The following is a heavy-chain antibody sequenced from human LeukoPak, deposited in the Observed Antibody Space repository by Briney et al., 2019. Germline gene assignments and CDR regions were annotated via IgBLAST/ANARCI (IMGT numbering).Heavy chain of an antibody. J-gene: IGHJ6*02. V-gene: IGHV3-48*02. Sequence: SGGSLRLSCAASGFAFSSYNMNWVRQAPGKGLEWISYIGSSGSPTHYADSVGGRFPISRDNAKNSLYLQMNSLRDEDTAVYFCARRPYSDTSGRLSDVWGQGTTVTVSS. D-gene: IGHD3-22*01. CDR1: GFAFSSYN. CDR2: IGSSGSPT. CDR3: ARRPYSDTSGRLSDV.